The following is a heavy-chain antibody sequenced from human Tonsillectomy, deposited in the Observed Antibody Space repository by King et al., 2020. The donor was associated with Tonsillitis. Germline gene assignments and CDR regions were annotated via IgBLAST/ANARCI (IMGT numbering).Heavy chain of an antibody. CDR2: IYPGDSHT. D-gene: IGHD2-2*01. Sequence: VQLVQSGAEVREPGESLKISCKGSGYSFTSYWIVWVRQMPRKGLEWMGIIYPGDSHTRYSPSFQGQVTISADRSITTAYLQWSSLKASDTAMYYCARGGNQRFFAYWGQGTLVTVSS. CDR1: GYSFTSYW. J-gene: IGHJ4*02. CDR3: ARGGNQRFFAY. V-gene: IGHV5-51*03.